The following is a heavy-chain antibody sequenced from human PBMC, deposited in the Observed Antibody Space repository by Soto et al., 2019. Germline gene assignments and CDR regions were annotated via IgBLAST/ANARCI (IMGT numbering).Heavy chain of an antibody. CDR1: GGTFSSYA. Sequence: QVQLVQSGAEVKKPGSSVKVSCKASGGTFSSYAISWVRQAPGQGLEWMGGIIPIFGTANYAQKFQGRVTITADESTSTAYMERSSLRSGDTAVYFCAGGGGGGYSGYDVGYFDYWGQGTLVTVSS. CDR3: AGGGGGGYSGYDVGYFDY. CDR2: IIPIFGTA. J-gene: IGHJ4*02. D-gene: IGHD5-12*01. V-gene: IGHV1-69*01.